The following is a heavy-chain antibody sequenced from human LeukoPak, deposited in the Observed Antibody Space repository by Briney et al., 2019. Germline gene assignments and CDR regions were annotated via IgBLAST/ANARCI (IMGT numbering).Heavy chain of an antibody. CDR3: VSLLN. V-gene: IGHV3-64D*06. J-gene: IGHJ4*02. CDR2: ISADGTNT. Sequence: GGSLRLSCSVSGFNLSAFPMHWVRQAPGKGLEYLSIISADGTNTYYADSVKARFTISRDNSKNSLYLHMSGLTTEDTAVFYCVSLLNWGQGTLVSVSS. CDR1: GFNLSAFP.